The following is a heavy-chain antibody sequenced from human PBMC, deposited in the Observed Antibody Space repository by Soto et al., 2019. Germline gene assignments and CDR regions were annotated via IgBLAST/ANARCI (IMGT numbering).Heavy chain of an antibody. D-gene: IGHD3-22*01. Sequence: SETLSLTCTVSGGSISSYYWSWIRQPPGKGLEWIGYIYYSGSTNYNPSLKSRVTISVDTSKNQFSLKLSSVTAADTAVYYCARGFRDSSGYYERWTYGMDVWGQGTKVT. V-gene: IGHV4-59*01. CDR2: IYYSGST. J-gene: IGHJ6*02. CDR1: GGSISSYY. CDR3: ARGFRDSSGYYERWTYGMDV.